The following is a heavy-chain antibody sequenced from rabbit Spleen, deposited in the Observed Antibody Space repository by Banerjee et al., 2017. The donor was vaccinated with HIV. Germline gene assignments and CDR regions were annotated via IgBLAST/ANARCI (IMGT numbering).Heavy chain of an antibody. CDR2: INTATGKA. CDR3: ARDLVGVIGWNFNL. V-gene: IGHV1S45*01. D-gene: IGHD1-1*01. Sequence: QEQLEESGGGLVKPEGSLTLTCKASGFSFNYRDVMSWVRQAPGKGLEWIACINTATGKAVYASWAKGRFTISKTSSTTVTLQMTSLTAADTATYFCARDLVGVIGWNFNLWGPGTLVTVS. CDR1: GFSFNYRDV. J-gene: IGHJ4*01.